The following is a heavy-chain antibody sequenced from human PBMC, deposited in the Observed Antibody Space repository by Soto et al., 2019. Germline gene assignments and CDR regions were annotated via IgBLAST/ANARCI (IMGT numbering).Heavy chain of an antibody. CDR1: RLTFSIYA. CDR3: AKVVGLDLERDFYFDP. D-gene: IGHD1-7*01. V-gene: IGHV3-23*01. Sequence: EVQLLESGGGLVQPGGSLRLSCAASRLTFSIYAMSWVRQAPGKGLEWVSGVSGGSEIKYYADSVKGRFTISRDNSKNTLFLQMNTLRADDTAVYYCAKVVGLDLERDFYFDPWGQGTLVTVYS. CDR2: VSGGSEIK. J-gene: IGHJ4*02.